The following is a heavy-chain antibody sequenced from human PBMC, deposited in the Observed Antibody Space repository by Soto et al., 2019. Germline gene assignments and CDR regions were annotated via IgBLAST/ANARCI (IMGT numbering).Heavy chain of an antibody. Sequence: PGGSLRLSCAAAGFPFTSYAMTWVRQVPEKGLEWVSTITAGSVFTYFADSVKGRFTISRDNSKNTTYLQMNSLRAEDTALYYCAKGYTGDRGYDFFNYWGQGTLVTVSS. CDR2: ITAGSVFT. J-gene: IGHJ4*02. CDR1: GFPFTSYA. D-gene: IGHD5-12*01. CDR3: AKGYTGDRGYDFFNY. V-gene: IGHV3-23*01.